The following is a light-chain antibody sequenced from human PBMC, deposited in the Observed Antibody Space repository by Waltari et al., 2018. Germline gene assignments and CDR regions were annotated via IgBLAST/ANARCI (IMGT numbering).Light chain of an antibody. CDR2: AVT. V-gene: IGLV2-14*03. CDR1: SSDVGGYNY. CDR3: SSYTSSNTLG. J-gene: IGLJ1*01. Sequence: QSALTQPASVSGSPGQSITISCTGTSSDVGGYNYVSWYQQHPGKAPKLMIYAVTNRPSGVANRFSGSKSGNTASLTISGLQAEDEAYYYCSSYTSSNTLGFGTGTKVTVL.